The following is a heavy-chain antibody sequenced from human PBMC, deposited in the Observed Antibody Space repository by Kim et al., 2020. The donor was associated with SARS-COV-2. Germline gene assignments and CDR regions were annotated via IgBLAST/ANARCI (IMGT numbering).Heavy chain of an antibody. CDR3: ARDAWFAHEYFQN. J-gene: IGHJ1*01. V-gene: IGHV4-30-4*01. CDR2: IYYTGNI. D-gene: IGHD3-10*01. CDR1: GGFIRSGDHY. Sequence: SETLSLTCNVSGGFIRSGDHYWSLIRQSPGKVLEWIGYIYYTGNIYYNPSLKSRPALSVDTYKNQFSLKLSSVSAADTFVYYSARDAWFAHEYFQNWG.